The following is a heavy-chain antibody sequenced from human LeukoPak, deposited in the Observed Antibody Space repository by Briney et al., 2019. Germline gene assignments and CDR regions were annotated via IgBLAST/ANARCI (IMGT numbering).Heavy chain of an antibody. V-gene: IGHV3-74*01. CDR2: INNDGSNT. CDR3: ATEVTVTGSGD. J-gene: IGHJ4*02. CDR1: GFTFSSYW. D-gene: IGHD6-19*01. Sequence: GGSLRLSCAASGFTFSSYWMDWVRQAPGKGLVWVSRINNDGSNTNYADSVKGRFTISRDTAKKTLYLEMNSLVAEDTAMYYCATEVTVTGSGDWGQGTLVSVS.